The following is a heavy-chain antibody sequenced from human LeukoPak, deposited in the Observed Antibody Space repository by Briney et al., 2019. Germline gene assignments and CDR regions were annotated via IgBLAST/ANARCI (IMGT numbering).Heavy chain of an antibody. CDR2: INLSGGST. D-gene: IGHD4/OR15-4a*01. CDR1: GFTFINYY. V-gene: IGHV1-46*01. CDR3: ARDLDYGEKSEDY. Sequence: ASAKVSCKASGFTFINYYMHWVRQAPGQGLEWLGIINLSGGSTHYPQKFQDRVTMTRDTSTSTVYMELSSLRSEDTAVYYCARDLDYGEKSEDYWGQGTLVTVSS. J-gene: IGHJ4*02.